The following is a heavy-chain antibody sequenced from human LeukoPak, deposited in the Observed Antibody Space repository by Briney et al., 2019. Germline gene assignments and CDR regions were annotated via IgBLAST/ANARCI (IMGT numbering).Heavy chain of an antibody. Sequence: GGSLRLSCAASGFTFSSYEMNWVRQAPGKGLEWVSYISSSGSTIYYADSVKSRFTISRDNAKNSLYLQMNSLRAEDTAVYYCARDLGLSTVTSRGGDYWGQGTLVTVSS. CDR3: ARDLGLSTVTSRGGDY. J-gene: IGHJ4*02. CDR1: GFTFSSYE. CDR2: ISSSGSTI. D-gene: IGHD4-17*01. V-gene: IGHV3-48*03.